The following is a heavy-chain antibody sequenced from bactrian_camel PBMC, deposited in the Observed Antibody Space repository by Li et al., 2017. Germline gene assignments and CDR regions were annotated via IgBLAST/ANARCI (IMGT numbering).Heavy chain of an antibody. CDR1: PNMYSRTH. CDR2: MYSGESST. D-gene: IGHD7*01. J-gene: IGHJ4*01. V-gene: IGHV3S54*01. CDR3: ASHRGGSCLYTREVYEYAI. Sequence: QVQLVESGGGSVQAGGSLRLACKVPPNMYSRTHVGWFRQAPGKEREGVAQMYSGESSTYYADSVKGRFTISHDNAKRTLYLQMNSLKPEDTAIYWCASHRGGSCLYTREVYEYAIRGQGTQVTVS.